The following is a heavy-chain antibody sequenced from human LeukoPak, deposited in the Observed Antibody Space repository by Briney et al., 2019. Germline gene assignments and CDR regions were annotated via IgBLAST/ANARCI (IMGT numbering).Heavy chain of an antibody. V-gene: IGHV3-7*01. J-gene: IGHJ4*02. D-gene: IGHD3-22*01. CDR1: GFTSGSYW. CDR3: ARGFDSRFFDK. Sequence: PGGSLRLSCAASGFTSGSYWMTWVRQAPGKGLEWVANIKQDGNEKYYVDSVKGRFTISRDNAKNSLYLQMNSLRVEDTAVYYCARGFDSRFFDKWGQGTLVTVSS. CDR2: IKQDGNEK.